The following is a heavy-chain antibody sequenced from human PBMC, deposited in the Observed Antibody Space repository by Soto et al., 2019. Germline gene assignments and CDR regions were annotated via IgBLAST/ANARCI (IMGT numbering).Heavy chain of an antibody. D-gene: IGHD1-26*01. CDR1: GFTFTSSA. J-gene: IGHJ6*02. V-gene: IGHV1-58*01. CDR2: IVVGSGNT. CDR3: AALFHSGSYSVYYYYGMDV. Sequence: AASVKVSCKASGFTFTSSAVQWVRQARGQRLEWIGWIVVGSGNTNYAQKFQERVTITRDMSTSTAYMELSSLRSEDTAVYYCAALFHSGSYSVYYYYGMDVWGQGTTVTVSS.